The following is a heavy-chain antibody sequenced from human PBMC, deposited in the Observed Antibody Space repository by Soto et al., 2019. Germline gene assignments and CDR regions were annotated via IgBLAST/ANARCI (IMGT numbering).Heavy chain of an antibody. J-gene: IGHJ5*02. D-gene: IGHD6-13*01. CDR2: TYYRSKWYN. CDR1: GDSVSSNSAA. V-gene: IGHV6-1*01. CDR3: ARDLTSSSSWHRWFDP. Sequence: PSQTLSLTFAISGDSVSSNSAAWNWIRQSPSRGLEWLGRTYYRSKWYNDYAVSVKSRITINPDTSKNQFSLQLNSVTPEDTAVYYCARDLTSSSSWHRWFDPWGQGTLVTVSS.